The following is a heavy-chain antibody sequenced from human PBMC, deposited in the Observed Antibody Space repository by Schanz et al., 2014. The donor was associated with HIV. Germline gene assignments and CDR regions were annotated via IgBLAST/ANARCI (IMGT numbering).Heavy chain of an antibody. J-gene: IGHJ4*02. V-gene: IGHV3-30-3*01. D-gene: IGHD2-15*01. Sequence: QVQLVESGGGVVQPGRSRRLSCAVSGFSFSNYAMHWVRQAPGKGLDWVAVISFVGNNKYYADSVKGRFTFSRDNSKNTLYLQMNSLRPEDTAVYYCVRGAIWEWDQPDFDSWGQGTLVSVSS. CDR1: GFSFSNYA. CDR3: VRGAIWEWDQPDFDS. CDR2: ISFVGNNK.